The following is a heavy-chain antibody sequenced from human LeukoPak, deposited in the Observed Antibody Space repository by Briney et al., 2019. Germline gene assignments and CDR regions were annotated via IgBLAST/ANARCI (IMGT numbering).Heavy chain of an antibody. Sequence: GGSQRLSCAASGFTFSSYSMNWVRQTPGNGLEWVSSISSSSSSIYYADSVKGRFTISRDNAKNSLYLQMNSLRAEDTAVYYCARDSRGMWLRLIRYYYYYYMDVWGKGTTVTVSS. J-gene: IGHJ6*03. CDR2: ISSSSSSI. CDR1: GFTFSSYS. V-gene: IGHV3-21*01. D-gene: IGHD5-12*01. CDR3: ARDSRGMWLRLIRYYYYYYMDV.